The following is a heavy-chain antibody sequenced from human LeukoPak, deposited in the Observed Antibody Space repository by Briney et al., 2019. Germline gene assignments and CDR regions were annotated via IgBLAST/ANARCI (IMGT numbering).Heavy chain of an antibody. J-gene: IGHJ5*02. Sequence: SETLSLTCTVSGYSISSGYYWGWIRQPPGKGLEWIGSIYHSGSTYYNPSLKSRVTISVDTSKNQFSLKLSSVPAADTAVYYCARDSDYYDSSGRRGWFDPWGQGTLVTVSS. V-gene: IGHV4-38-2*02. D-gene: IGHD3-22*01. CDR1: GYSISSGYY. CDR2: IYHSGST. CDR3: ARDSDYYDSSGRRGWFDP.